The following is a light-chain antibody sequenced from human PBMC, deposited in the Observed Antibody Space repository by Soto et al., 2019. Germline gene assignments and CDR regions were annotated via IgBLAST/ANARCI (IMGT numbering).Light chain of an antibody. J-gene: IGKJ2*02. CDR2: DAS. V-gene: IGKV3-11*01. Sequence: EIVLTQSPVTLSFSPGEIATLSCRASQSVRTYLAWYQQRPGQAPRLLIYDASNRSTGIPARFSGSGSGTDFTITISSLETEDFAVYYCQLRRSWPGTFGQGTNLEIK. CDR1: QSVRTY. CDR3: QLRRSWPGT.